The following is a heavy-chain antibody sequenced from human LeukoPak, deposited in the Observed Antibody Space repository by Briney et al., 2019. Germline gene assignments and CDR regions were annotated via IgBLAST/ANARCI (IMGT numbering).Heavy chain of an antibody. CDR3: ARESGCGYHSEGPKL. D-gene: IGHD5-12*01. CDR2: VRHDGSNE. V-gene: IGHV3-30*02. Sequence: PGGSLRLSCAASGFVLSDYGMHWDRQAPGKGLEWVAFVRHDGSNEYYADSVKGRFTISRDKSKNTLYLQMRSLRAEDTAVYSCARESGCGYHSEGPKLWGLGTLVTVSA. J-gene: IGHJ4*02. CDR1: GFVLSDYG.